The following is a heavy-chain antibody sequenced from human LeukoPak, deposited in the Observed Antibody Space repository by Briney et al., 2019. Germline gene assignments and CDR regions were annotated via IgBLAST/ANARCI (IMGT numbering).Heavy chain of an antibody. CDR2: IYPGDSDT. J-gene: IGHJ4*02. D-gene: IGHD6-6*01. CDR3: ARPAEGVEYSNSFDY. CDR1: GYSFTSYW. Sequence: GESLKISCKGSGYSFTSYWIGWVRQMPGKGLEWMGIIYPGDSDTRYSPSFQGQVTISADKSISTAYLQWSSLKASDTAMYYCARPAEGVEYSNSFDYWGQGTLVTVSS. V-gene: IGHV5-51*01.